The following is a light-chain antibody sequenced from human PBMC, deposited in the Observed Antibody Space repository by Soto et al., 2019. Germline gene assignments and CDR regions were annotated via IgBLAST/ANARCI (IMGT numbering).Light chain of an antibody. CDR3: SSYAGSSNV. CDR1: SSDVGGYSY. Sequence: QSVLNQPPSASGSPGQSVTISCTGTSSDVGGYSYVSWYQQHPGKAPKLMIYEVTKRPSGVPDRFSGSKSGNTASLTVSGLQAEDEADYYCSSYAGSSNVFGTGTKVTVL. J-gene: IGLJ1*01. V-gene: IGLV2-8*01. CDR2: EVT.